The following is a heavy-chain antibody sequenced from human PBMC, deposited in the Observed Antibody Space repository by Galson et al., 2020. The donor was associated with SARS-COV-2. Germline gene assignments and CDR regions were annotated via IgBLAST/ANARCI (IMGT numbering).Heavy chain of an antibody. CDR3: ARDSNNPEVVVTHFDD. CDR1: GFTFSSYG. CDR2: IWYDGSNK. Sequence: TGGSLRLSCAASGFTFSSYGMHWVRQAPGKGLEWVAVIWYDGSNKYYADSVKGRFTISRDNSKNTLYLQMNSLRAEDTAVYYCARDSNNPEVVVTHFDDWGQGTLVTVSS. D-gene: IGHD3-22*01. V-gene: IGHV3-33*01. J-gene: IGHJ4*02.